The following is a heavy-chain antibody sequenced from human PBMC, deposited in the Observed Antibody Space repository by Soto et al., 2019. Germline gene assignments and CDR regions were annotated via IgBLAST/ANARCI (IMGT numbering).Heavy chain of an antibody. D-gene: IGHD6-19*01. CDR3: ARFARSSGYVDF. CDR1: GGTFSSYA. CDR2: IIPMFGTA. Sequence: QVQLVQSGAEVKKPGSSVKVSCKVSGGTFSSYAISWVRQAPGQGLEWMGGIIPMFGTANYAQKFHGRVTIIADESTSTVYMELISLRSEDTAVYFCARFARSSGYVDFWGQGTLVTVSS. V-gene: IGHV1-69*01. J-gene: IGHJ4*02.